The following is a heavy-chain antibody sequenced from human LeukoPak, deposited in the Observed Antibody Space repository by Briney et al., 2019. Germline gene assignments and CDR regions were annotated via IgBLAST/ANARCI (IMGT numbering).Heavy chain of an antibody. CDR2: IYTSGST. Sequence: PSETLSLTCAVYGGSFSGYYWSWLRQPAGKGLEWIGRIYTSGSTNYNPSLKSRVTISVDTSKNQFSLKLSSVTAADTAVYYCARGGRITIFGVVIIRNWFDPWGQGTLVTVSS. D-gene: IGHD3-3*01. CDR3: ARGGRITIFGVVIIRNWFDP. V-gene: IGHV4-59*10. CDR1: GGSFSGYY. J-gene: IGHJ5*02.